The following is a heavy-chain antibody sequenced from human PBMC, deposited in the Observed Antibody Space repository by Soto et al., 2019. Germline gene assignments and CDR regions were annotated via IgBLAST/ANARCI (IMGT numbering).Heavy chain of an antibody. D-gene: IGHD6-13*01. J-gene: IGHJ5*01. V-gene: IGHV4-59*01. Sequence: SDTLSLTCTVSGVSISSYYWSWILQPPGKGLEWIGYIYYSGSTNYNPSLKSRVTISVDTSKNQFSLKLSSVTAADTAVYYWARGWGRGIISIWYSCWFDPWGQRTLVTVSS. CDR1: GVSISSYY. CDR2: IYYSGST. CDR3: ARGWGRGIISIWYSCWFDP.